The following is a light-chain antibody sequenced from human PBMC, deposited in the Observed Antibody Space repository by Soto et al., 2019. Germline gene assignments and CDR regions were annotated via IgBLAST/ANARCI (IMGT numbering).Light chain of an antibody. CDR3: QQSNNYPLT. V-gene: IGKV1D-13*01. CDR1: QGISSA. J-gene: IGKJ5*01. Sequence: AIQLTQSPSSLSASVGDRVTITCRASQGISSAVAWYQQKPGKPPKLLMYDASSLESGVPPRFSGSGSGTDFTLRIRSLQHEDFATYYCQQSNNYPLTFGQGTRLEIK. CDR2: DAS.